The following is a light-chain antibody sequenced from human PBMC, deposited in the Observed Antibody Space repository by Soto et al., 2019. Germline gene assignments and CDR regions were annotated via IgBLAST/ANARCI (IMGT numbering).Light chain of an antibody. CDR1: SSDVGGYNY. V-gene: IGLV2-11*01. CDR2: DVS. Sequence: QSALTQPRSVSGSPGQSVTISCTGTSSDVGGYNYVSWYQQHPGKAPKLMIYDVSKRPSGVPDRFSGSKSGNTASLTISGLQAEDEADYYCRSYAASSWVFGSGTKVTVL. J-gene: IGLJ1*01. CDR3: RSYAASSWV.